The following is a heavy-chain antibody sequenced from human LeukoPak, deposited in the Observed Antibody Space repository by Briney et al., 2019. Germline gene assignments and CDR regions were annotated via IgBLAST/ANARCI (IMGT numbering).Heavy chain of an antibody. CDR1: GGTISSGSYY. D-gene: IGHD1-26*01. CDR2: IYTSGST. CDR3: ARGTLVGATAWFDL. J-gene: IGHJ5*02. Sequence: SETLSLTCTVSGGTISSGSYYWSWIRQPAGKGLEWIGRIYTSGSTNYNPSLKSRVTISVDTSKNQFSLKLSSVTAADTAVYYCARGTLVGATAWFDLWGQGTLVTVSS. V-gene: IGHV4-61*02.